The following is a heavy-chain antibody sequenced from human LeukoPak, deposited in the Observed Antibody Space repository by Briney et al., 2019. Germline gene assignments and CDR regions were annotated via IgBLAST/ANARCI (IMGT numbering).Heavy chain of an antibody. CDR2: IFDSGRT. CDR1: GASISSGDYF. V-gene: IGHV4-30-2*01. Sequence: PSQTLSLTCTVSGASISSGDYFWTWIRQPPGKGLEWIGYIFDSGRTDFNPSLKSRVTISVDTSKNQFSLKLSSVTAADTAVYYCAREELAYSSSPGWFDPWGQGTLVTVSS. D-gene: IGHD6-13*01. CDR3: AREELAYSSSPGWFDP. J-gene: IGHJ5*02.